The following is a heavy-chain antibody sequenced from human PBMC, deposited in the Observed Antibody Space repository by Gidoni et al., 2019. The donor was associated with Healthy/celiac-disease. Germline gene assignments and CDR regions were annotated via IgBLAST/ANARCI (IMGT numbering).Heavy chain of an antibody. CDR2: IYSGGST. V-gene: IGHV3-53*01. CDR1: GFTVSRNY. CDR3: AREVAAAGYDP. Sequence: EVQLVESGGGLIQPGGSLILSCTASGFTVSRNYMSWARQAPGKGLEWVSVIYSGGSTYYADSVKGRFTISRDNSKNTLYLQMNSLRAEDTAVYYCAREVAAAGYDPWGQGTLVTVSS. J-gene: IGHJ5*02. D-gene: IGHD6-13*01.